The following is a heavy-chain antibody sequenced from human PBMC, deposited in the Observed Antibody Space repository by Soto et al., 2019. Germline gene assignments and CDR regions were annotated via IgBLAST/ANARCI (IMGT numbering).Heavy chain of an antibody. V-gene: IGHV3-49*03. Sequence: GGSLRLSCTASGFTFGDYTMSWFRQAPGKGLEWVGFIRSKAYGGTTEYAASVKGRFTISRDDSKSIAYLQMNSLKTEDTAVYYCTRYSSGWPGGFDWFDPWGQGTLVTVSS. CDR2: IRSKAYGGTT. D-gene: IGHD6-19*01. CDR3: TRYSSGWPGGFDWFDP. J-gene: IGHJ5*02. CDR1: GFTFGDYT.